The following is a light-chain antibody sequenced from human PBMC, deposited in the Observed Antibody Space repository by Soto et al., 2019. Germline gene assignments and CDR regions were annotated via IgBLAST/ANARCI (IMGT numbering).Light chain of an antibody. CDR1: SSDVGSYNP. V-gene: IGLV2-23*01. CDR2: EGS. J-gene: IGLJ2*01. Sequence: QSALTQPASVSGSPGQSITISCTGTSSDVGSYNPVSWYQQHPGKAPKLMIYEGSKRPSGVSNRFSGSKSGNTASLTISGLQAEDEADYYCCSYAGSSIYVVFGGGTKLTVL. CDR3: CSYAGSSIYVV.